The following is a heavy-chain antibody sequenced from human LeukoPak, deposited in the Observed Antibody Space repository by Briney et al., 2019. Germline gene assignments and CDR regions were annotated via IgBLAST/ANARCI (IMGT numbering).Heavy chain of an antibody. J-gene: IGHJ4*02. Sequence: GGSLRLSCAASGFTFDDYAMHWVRQAPGKGLEWVSLISWDGGSTYYADSVKGRFTISRDNSENSLYLQMSSLRAEDTALYYCAKDITLRGIAAAGGWGQGTLVTVSS. V-gene: IGHV3-43D*03. CDR1: GFTFDDYA. D-gene: IGHD6-13*01. CDR3: AKDITLRGIAAAGG. CDR2: ISWDGGST.